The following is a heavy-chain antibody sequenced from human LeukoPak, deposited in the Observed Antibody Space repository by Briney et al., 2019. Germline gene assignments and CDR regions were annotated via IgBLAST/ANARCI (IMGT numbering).Heavy chain of an antibody. CDR3: AREGVEQQLRSYYFDY. CDR2: INPSGGST. D-gene: IGHD6-13*01. V-gene: IGHV1-46*01. Sequence: APVKVSCKASGYTFTSYYMHWVRQAPGQGLEWMGIINPSGGSTSYAQKFQGRVTMTRDTSTSTVYMELSSLRSEDTAVYYCAREGVEQQLRSYYFDYWGQGTLVTVSS. CDR1: GYTFTSYY. J-gene: IGHJ4*02.